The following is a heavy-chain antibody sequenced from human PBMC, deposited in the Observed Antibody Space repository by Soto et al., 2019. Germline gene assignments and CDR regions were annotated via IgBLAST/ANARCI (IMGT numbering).Heavy chain of an antibody. CDR2: IIPMLAIT. CDR3: ALGSWSGATFDI. V-gene: IGHV1-69*02. D-gene: IGHD6-13*01. J-gene: IGHJ3*02. CDR1: GGTFNFYT. Sequence: QVQLKQSGAEVKKTGSSVKVSCKASGGTFNFYTIIWVREAPGEGLEWMGRIIPMLAITNYAQRFQGRVTLTADTSTTTAYMELSSLTSEDTAVYYCALGSWSGATFDIWGQGTLVTVSS.